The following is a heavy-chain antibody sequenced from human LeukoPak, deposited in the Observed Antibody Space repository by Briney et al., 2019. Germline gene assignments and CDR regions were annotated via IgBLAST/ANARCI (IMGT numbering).Heavy chain of an antibody. D-gene: IGHD3-22*01. CDR1: GYTFTGYH. CDR2: INPNSGGT. CDR3: ARDPRGANYYDSSGYSD. Sequence: GASVKVSCKASGYTFTGYHLHWVRQAPGQGPEWMGWINPNSGGTNYAQKFLDRVTMTRDTSISTAYMELSGLRSDDTAMYYCARDPRGANYYDSSGYSDWGQGTLVTVSS. V-gene: IGHV1-2*02. J-gene: IGHJ4*02.